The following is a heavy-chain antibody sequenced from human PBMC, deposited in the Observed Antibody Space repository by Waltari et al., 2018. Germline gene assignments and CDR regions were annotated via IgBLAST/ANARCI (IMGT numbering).Heavy chain of an antibody. D-gene: IGHD6-19*01. CDR2: INHSEST. CDR3: ARDGIAVAGMHY. Sequence: QVQLQQWGAGLLKPSETLSLTCAVYGGSFSGYYWSWIRQPPGKGLEWIGEINHSESTNYNPSLKSRVTISVDTSKNQFSLKLSSVTAADTAVYYCARDGIAVAGMHYWGQGTLVTVSS. J-gene: IGHJ4*02. V-gene: IGHV4-34*01. CDR1: GGSFSGYY.